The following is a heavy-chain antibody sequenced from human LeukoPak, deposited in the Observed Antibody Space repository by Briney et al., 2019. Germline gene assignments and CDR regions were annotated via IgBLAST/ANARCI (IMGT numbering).Heavy chain of an antibody. Sequence: PGGSLRLSCAASGFTFSDYSMNGVRQAPGKALEWLSYIGIDSGNTNYADSVKGRFTISGDKAKNSLYLQMNSLRVEDTAVYYSARDYKYAFDNWGQGALVTVS. CDR3: ARDYKYAFDN. V-gene: IGHV3-48*01. CDR1: GFTFSDYS. J-gene: IGHJ4*02. CDR2: IGIDSGNT. D-gene: IGHD5-24*01.